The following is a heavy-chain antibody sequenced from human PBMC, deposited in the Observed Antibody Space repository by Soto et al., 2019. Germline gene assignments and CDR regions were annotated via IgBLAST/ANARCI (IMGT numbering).Heavy chain of an antibody. J-gene: IGHJ4*02. CDR3: ARDSARGYDFDY. CDR2: INHSGST. CDR1: GGSFSGYY. D-gene: IGHD5-12*01. V-gene: IGHV4-34*01. Sequence: SETLSLTCAVYGGSFSGYYWSWIRQPPGKGLEWIGEINHSGSTNYNPSLKSRVTISVDTSKNHFSLKLSSVTAADTAVYYCARDSARGYDFDYWGQGTLVTVSS.